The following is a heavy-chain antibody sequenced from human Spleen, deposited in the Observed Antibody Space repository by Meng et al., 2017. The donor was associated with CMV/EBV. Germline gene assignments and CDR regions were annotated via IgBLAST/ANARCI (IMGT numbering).Heavy chain of an antibody. CDR2: IYHSEST. CDR3: ARFGDDSSKDY. Sequence: CDVSGGSISSSNWWSWVRQPPGKGLEWLGEIYHSESTTYNPSLKSRVTISVDKSKNQFSLKLSSVTAADTAVYYCARFGDDSSKDYWGQGTLVTVSS. J-gene: IGHJ4*02. V-gene: IGHV4-4*02. CDR1: GGSISSSNW. D-gene: IGHD3-16*01.